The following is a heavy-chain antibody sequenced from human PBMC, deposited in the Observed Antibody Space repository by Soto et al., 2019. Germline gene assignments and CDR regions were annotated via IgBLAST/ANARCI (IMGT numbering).Heavy chain of an antibody. D-gene: IGHD2-2*01. J-gene: IGHJ4*02. CDR2: ISGSGGST. CDR3: AKDPGVVPAAKVSYFDY. Sequence: EVQLLESGGGLVQPGGSLRLSCAASGFTFSSYAMSWVRQAPGKGLEWVSAISGSGGSTYYADSVKGRFTISRDNSKNTLYLQMNSLRAEDTAVYYCAKDPGVVPAAKVSYFDYWGQGTLVTVSS. V-gene: IGHV3-23*01. CDR1: GFTFSSYA.